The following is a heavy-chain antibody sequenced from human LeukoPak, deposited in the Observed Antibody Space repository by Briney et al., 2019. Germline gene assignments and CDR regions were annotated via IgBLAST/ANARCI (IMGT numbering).Heavy chain of an antibody. J-gene: IGHJ4*02. CDR3: ARGVEPLAANTLAY. CDR2: LYSDGNT. Sequence: GGSLSLSCAASGFTVITNDMTWVRQAPGKGLEWVSVLYSDGNTKYADSVQGRFTISRDNSKNTLYLEMNSLSPDNTAGYYCARGVEPLAANTLAYWGQGTLVTVSS. CDR1: GFTVITND. V-gene: IGHV3-53*01. D-gene: IGHD1-14*01.